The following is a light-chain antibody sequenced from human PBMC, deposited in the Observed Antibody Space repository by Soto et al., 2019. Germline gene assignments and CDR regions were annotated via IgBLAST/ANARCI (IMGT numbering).Light chain of an antibody. V-gene: IGKV1-39*01. J-gene: IGKJ1*01. Sequence: IQITQSPSSLSSYVLDRVTITCRASQGIRNDLGWFQQKPGKAPKLLIFAASSLQSGVPSRFSGSRSGPDFTLTISSLQPEDFATYYCQQSYSSPPTFGQGTKVDIK. CDR1: QGIRND. CDR2: AAS. CDR3: QQSYSSPPT.